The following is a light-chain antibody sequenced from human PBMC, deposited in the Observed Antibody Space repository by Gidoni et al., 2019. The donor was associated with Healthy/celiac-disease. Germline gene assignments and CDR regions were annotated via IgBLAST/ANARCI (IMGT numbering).Light chain of an antibody. J-gene: IGKJ4*01. Sequence: AIQLTQSPSSLSASVGDRVTITCRASQGISSALAWYQLRPGKPPKLLMYDVSTLQHGVSSRFSGSGSGTDFTLTISSLQPDDFATYYCQHFYSYPLTFGGGTKIEIK. CDR3: QHFYSYPLT. V-gene: IGKV1-13*02. CDR1: QGISSA. CDR2: DVS.